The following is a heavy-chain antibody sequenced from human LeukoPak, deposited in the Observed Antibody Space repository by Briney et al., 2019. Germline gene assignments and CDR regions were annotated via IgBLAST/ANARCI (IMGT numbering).Heavy chain of an antibody. Sequence: GGSPRLSCAGSGFTSSSYAMSWIRQAPGKGLEWVSGISGSGSSPYYADSVKGRFTISRDNSKNTLHLQMNSLKAEDTAVYYCAKAEVQWLVLFRYFDYWGQGTLVTVSS. CDR2: ISGSGSSP. V-gene: IGHV3-23*01. CDR3: AKAEVQWLVLFRYFDY. J-gene: IGHJ4*02. D-gene: IGHD6-19*01. CDR1: GFTSSSYA.